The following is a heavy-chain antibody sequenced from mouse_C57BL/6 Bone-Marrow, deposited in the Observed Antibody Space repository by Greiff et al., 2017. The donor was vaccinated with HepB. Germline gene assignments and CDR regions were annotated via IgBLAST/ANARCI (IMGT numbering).Heavy chain of an antibody. J-gene: IGHJ3*01. D-gene: IGHD6-1*01. CDR3: ATNRPFAY. Sequence: EVNVVESGGDLVKPGGSLKLSCAASGFTFSSYGMSWVRQTPDKRLEWVATISSGGSYTYYPDSVKGRFTISRDNATNTLYLQMSSLKSEDTAMYYCATNRPFAYWGQGILVTVSA. V-gene: IGHV5-6*01. CDR2: ISSGGSYT. CDR1: GFTFSSYG.